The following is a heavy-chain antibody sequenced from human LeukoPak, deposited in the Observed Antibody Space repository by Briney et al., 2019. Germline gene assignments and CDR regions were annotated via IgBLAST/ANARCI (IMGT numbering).Heavy chain of an antibody. V-gene: IGHV3-15*01. D-gene: IGHD2-15*01. J-gene: IGHJ4*02. CDR1: GFTFSNAW. Sequence: PGGSLRLSCAASGFTFSNAWVSWVRQAPGKGLEWVGRIKSKTDGGTTDYAAPVKGRFTISRDDSENTLYLQMNSLKTEDTAVYYCATAYCSGGSCTLWNYWGQGTLVTVSS. CDR3: ATAYCSGGSCTLWNY. CDR2: IKSKTDGGTT.